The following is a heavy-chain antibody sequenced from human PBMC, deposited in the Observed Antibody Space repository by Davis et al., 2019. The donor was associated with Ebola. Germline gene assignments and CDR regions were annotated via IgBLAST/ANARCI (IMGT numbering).Heavy chain of an antibody. CDR3: ARDRDDYDFWSGYYTFFDY. V-gene: IGHV3-30-3*01. CDR1: GFTFSSYA. Sequence: GESLKISCAASGFTFSSYAMHWVRQAPGKGLEWVAVISYDGSNKYYADSVKGRFTISRDNSKNTLYLQMNSLRAEDTAVYYCARDRDDYDFWSGYYTFFDYWGQGTLVTVSS. D-gene: IGHD3-3*01. J-gene: IGHJ4*02. CDR2: ISYDGSNK.